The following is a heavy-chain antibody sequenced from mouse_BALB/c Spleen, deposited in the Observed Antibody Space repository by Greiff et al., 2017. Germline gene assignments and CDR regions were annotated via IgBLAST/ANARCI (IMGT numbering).Heavy chain of an antibody. J-gene: IGHJ3*01. CDR1: GFNIKDYY. D-gene: IGHD2-2*01. V-gene: IGHV14-1*02. Sequence: VQLQQSGAELVRPGALVKLSCKASGFNIKDYYMHWVKQRPEQGLEWIGWIDPENGNTIYDPKFQGKASITADTSSNTAYLQLSSLTSEDTAVYYCARVDLVLAYWGQGTLVTVSA. CDR2: IDPENGNT. CDR3: ARVDLVLAY.